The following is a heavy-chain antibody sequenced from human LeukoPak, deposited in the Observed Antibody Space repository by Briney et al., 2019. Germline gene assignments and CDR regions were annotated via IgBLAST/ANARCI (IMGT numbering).Heavy chain of an antibody. Sequence: PGGSLRLSCAASGFTFSNYGMSWVRQDRGKGLEWVSAISSSSGGTYYADSVKGRFTISRDNSKNTLYLQMNSLRAEDTAVYYCAKVVSGTFDIWGQGTMVTVSS. J-gene: IGHJ3*02. CDR1: GFTFSNYG. CDR2: ISSSSGGT. CDR3: AKVVSGTFDI. V-gene: IGHV3-23*01. D-gene: IGHD3-10*01.